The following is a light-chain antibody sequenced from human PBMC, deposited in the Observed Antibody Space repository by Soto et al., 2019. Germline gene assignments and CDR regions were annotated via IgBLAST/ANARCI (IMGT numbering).Light chain of an antibody. Sequence: DIQMTQSPSSLSASVGDRVTITCQASQDISNYLNWYQQQPGKAPKFLIYDASNLETGVPSRFSGSGSGTNFTFTISTLQPEDRPTYYFQQYDNLLLFGQGTRLEIK. J-gene: IGKJ5*01. CDR1: QDISNY. CDR2: DAS. V-gene: IGKV1-33*01. CDR3: QQYDNLLL.